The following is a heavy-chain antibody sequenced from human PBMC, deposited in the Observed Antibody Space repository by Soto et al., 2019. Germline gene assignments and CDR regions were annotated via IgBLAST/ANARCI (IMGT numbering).Heavy chain of an antibody. CDR3: AKENSRGIHLWSEFDY. D-gene: IGHD5-18*01. V-gene: IGHV3-30*18. J-gene: IGHJ4*02. CDR2: ISYDGSNK. CDR1: GFTFSSYG. Sequence: QVQLVESGGGVVQPGRSLRLSCAASGFTFSSYGMHWVRQAPGKGLEWVAVISYDGSNKYYADSVKGRFTISRDNSKNTLYPKMNSLRAEDTAVYYCAKENSRGIHLWSEFDYWGQGTLVTVSS.